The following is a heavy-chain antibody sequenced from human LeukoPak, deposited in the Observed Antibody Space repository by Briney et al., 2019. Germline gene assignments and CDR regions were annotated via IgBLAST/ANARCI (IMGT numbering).Heavy chain of an antibody. CDR2: ISSSSSYI. J-gene: IGHJ4*02. CDR3: ARVDYDILTGPLHY. V-gene: IGHV3-21*01. Sequence: GGSLRLSCAASGFTFSSYSMNWVRQAPGKGLEWVSSISSSSSYIYYADSVKGRFTISRDNAENSLYLQMNSLRAEDTAVYYCARVDYDILTGPLHYWGQGTLVTVSS. CDR1: GFTFSSYS. D-gene: IGHD3-9*01.